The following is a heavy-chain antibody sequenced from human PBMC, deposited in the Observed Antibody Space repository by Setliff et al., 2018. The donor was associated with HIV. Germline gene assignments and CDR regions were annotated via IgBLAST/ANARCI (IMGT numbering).Heavy chain of an antibody. CDR2: VFPDDSDT. CDR3: ARSMGFKATTRLDF. CDR1: GYSFTTLW. D-gene: IGHD3-10*01. Sequence: LKISCQASGYSFTTLWIAWGRQMPGKGLEWMGMVFPDDSDTRYSPSFQGQVSMSAAKSINTAYLQWSSLKASDTAVYYCARSMGFKATTRLDFWGPGTLVTVSS. J-gene: IGHJ4*02. V-gene: IGHV5-51*01.